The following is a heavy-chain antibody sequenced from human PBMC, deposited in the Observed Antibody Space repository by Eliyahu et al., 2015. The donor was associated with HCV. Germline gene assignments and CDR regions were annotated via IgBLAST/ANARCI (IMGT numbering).Heavy chain of an antibody. D-gene: IGHD3-10*01. J-gene: IGHJ6*03. V-gene: IGHV3-15*01. Sequence: EVQLVESGGGLVKPGGSLRLSCAASAXHFXXGLEXXGSRRARGRGVEWIGRIKSKTDGGTTDYAAPVKGRFTISRDDSKSTLYLQMNSLKTEDTAVYYCTTGAPGGFDYYLDVWGQGTTVTVSS. CDR2: IKSKTDGGTT. CDR1: AXHFXXGL. CDR3: TTGAPGGFDYYLDV.